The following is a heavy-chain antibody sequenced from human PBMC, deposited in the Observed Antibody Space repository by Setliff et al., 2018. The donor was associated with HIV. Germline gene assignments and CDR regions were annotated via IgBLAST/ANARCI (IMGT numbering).Heavy chain of an antibody. CDR2: IIPIFETP. J-gene: IGHJ3*02. Sequence: SVKVSCKTSGDTFSSYPIAWVRQAPGQGLEWMGGIIPIFETPNYAQKFQGRVAITADESTNTVYLELSSLRPEDTAMYFCATDAYHDFLTGPTPGAFDIWGQGTVVTVSS. CDR3: ATDAYHDFLTGPTPGAFDI. V-gene: IGHV1-69*13. CDR1: GDTFSSYP. D-gene: IGHD3-9*01.